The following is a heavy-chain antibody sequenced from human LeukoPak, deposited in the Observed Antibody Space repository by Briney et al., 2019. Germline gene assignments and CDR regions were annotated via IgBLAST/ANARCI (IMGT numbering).Heavy chain of an antibody. CDR3: ARGRKSLEYYYMDV. V-gene: IGHV1-8*01. CDR1: GYTFTSYD. Sequence: ASVMVSCKASGYTFTSYDINWGRQATGQGLEWMGWMNPNSGNTGYAQKFQGRVTMTRNTSISKAYMELSSLRSEDTAVYYCARGRKSLEYYYMDVWGKGTTVTVSS. J-gene: IGHJ6*03. D-gene: IGHD1-1*01. CDR2: MNPNSGNT.